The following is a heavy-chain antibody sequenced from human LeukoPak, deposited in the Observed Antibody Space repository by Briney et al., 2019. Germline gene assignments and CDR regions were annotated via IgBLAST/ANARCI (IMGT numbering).Heavy chain of an antibody. D-gene: IGHD2-21*01. CDR1: GFTFSSYA. CDR3: AEGAILPGNLSFFDY. Sequence: GGSLRLSYAASGFTFSSYAMSWVRQAPGKGLEWVSSISGSGGSTYYADSVKGRFTISRDNSKNTLYLQMNGLRAEDTAVYYCAEGAILPGNLSFFDYWGQGTLVTVSS. J-gene: IGHJ4*02. V-gene: IGHV3-23*01. CDR2: ISGSGGST.